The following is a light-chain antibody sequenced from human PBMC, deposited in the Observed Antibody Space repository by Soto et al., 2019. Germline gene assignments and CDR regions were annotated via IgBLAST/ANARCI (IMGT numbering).Light chain of an antibody. CDR1: QCVSSN. V-gene: IGKV3-15*01. CDR2: GAS. Sequence: EIVMTQSPATLSVSPGERATLSCRASQCVSSNLAWYQQKPGQAPRLLIYGASTSATGIPARFSGSGSGTEFPLTISSLQSEDFVVYYCQQYNNWPRTFGQGTKVEI. CDR3: QQYNNWPRT. J-gene: IGKJ1*01.